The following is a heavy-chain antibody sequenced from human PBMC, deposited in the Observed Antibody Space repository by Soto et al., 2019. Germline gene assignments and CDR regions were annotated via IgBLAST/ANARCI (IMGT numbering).Heavy chain of an antibody. D-gene: IGHD1-26*01. V-gene: IGHV3-11*06. J-gene: IGHJ3*02. CDR2: IRSSSSYT. CDR1: GFTFSDYY. CDR3: ARVRSGSYYMSAFDI. Sequence: GGSLRLSCAASGFTFSDYYMSWIRQAPGRGLEWVSYIRSSSSYTNYADSVKGRFTISRDNAKNSLYLQMNSLRAEDTAVYYCARVRSGSYYMSAFDIWGQGTMVTVSS.